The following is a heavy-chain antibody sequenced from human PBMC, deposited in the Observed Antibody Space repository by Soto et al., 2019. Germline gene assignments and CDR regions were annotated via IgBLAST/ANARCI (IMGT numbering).Heavy chain of an antibody. J-gene: IGHJ1*01. CDR2: MDPNSGNT. CDR3: ARVSRSTKYFQH. D-gene: IGHD2-2*01. Sequence: ASVKVSCKASGYTFTSYDINWVRQATGQGLEWMGWMDPNSGNTGYAQKYQGRVTMTRNTSISTAYMELSSLRSEDTAVYYCARVSRSTKYFQHWGKGTLVTVSS. CDR1: GYTFTSYD. V-gene: IGHV1-8*01.